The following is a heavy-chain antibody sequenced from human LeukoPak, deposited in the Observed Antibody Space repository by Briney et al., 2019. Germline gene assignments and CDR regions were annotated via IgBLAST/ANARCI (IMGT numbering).Heavy chain of an antibody. D-gene: IGHD3-22*01. CDR1: GLTVSSNY. CDR3: AAGRDYDSSGYYLH. CDR2: IYSGGTT. J-gene: IGHJ4*02. Sequence: GGSLRLSCAASGLTVSSNYMSWVRQAPGKGLEWVSGIYSGGTTYYADAVKGRFIISRDNSKNTLYLQVNSLRDEDTAVYYCAAGRDYDSSGYYLHWGQGTLVTVSS. V-gene: IGHV3-66*01.